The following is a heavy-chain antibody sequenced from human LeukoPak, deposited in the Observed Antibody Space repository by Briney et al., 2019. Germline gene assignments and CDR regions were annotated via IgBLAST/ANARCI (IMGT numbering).Heavy chain of an antibody. CDR3: ARVPTYYDFWSGYYTGYYYYMDV. CDR1: GYTFTSYD. CDR2: MNPNSGNT. D-gene: IGHD3-3*01. V-gene: IGHV1-8*03. Sequence: ASVKVSCKASGYTFTSYDINWVRQATGQGLKWMGWMNPNSGNTGYAQKFQGRVTITRNTSISTAYMELSSLRSEDTAVYYCARVPTYYDFWSGYYTGYYYYMDVWGKGTTVTVSS. J-gene: IGHJ6*03.